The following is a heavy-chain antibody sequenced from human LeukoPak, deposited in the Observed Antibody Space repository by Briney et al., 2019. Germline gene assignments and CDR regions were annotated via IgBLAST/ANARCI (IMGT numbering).Heavy chain of an antibody. CDR2: FYLRVST. D-gene: IGHD4-17*01. J-gene: IGHJ3*01. Sequence: PSEALSLTCVVSTDPITNGYSWGWVRQPPGKGLEWIGSFYLRVSTHYNPSLRRRVTISVDKFKNQFSLNVRSVTAADTAVYFCAKTDYGHYSGFEVWGQGIMVTVSS. CDR3: AKTDYGHYSGFEV. CDR1: TDPITNGYS. V-gene: IGHV4-38-2*01.